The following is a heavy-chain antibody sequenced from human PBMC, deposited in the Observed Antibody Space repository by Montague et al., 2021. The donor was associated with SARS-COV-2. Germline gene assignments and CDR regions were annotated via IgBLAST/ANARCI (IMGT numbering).Heavy chain of an antibody. CDR2: IYYTRGS. CDR3: ARQRTHPRVDY. V-gene: IGHV4-39*01. CDR1: GGSIRSSIDY. Sequence: SETLSLTCTVSGGSIRSSIDYWGWIRQPPGKGLESIGNIYYTRGSYFYNPSLKSRVTISIDTTKNHMALNLTSVTAADTAVYYCARQRTHPRVDYWGQGFLVTVSS. J-gene: IGHJ4*02.